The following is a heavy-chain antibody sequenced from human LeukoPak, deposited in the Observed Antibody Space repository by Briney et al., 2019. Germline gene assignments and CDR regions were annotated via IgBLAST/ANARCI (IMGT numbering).Heavy chain of an antibody. D-gene: IGHD2-2*01. CDR2: ISYDGSNK. Sequence: GGSLRLSCAASGFTFNNYAMNWVRQAPGKGLEWVAVISYDGSNKYYADSVKGRFTISRDNSRNTLYLQVNSLRAEDTAVYYCAKEGNYQLLFVYWGQGTLVTVSS. V-gene: IGHV3-30*18. CDR1: GFTFNNYA. CDR3: AKEGNYQLLFVY. J-gene: IGHJ4*02.